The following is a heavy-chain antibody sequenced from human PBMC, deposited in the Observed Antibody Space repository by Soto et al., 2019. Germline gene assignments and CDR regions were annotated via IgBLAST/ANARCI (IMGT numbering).Heavy chain of an antibody. V-gene: IGHV4-59*01. CDR1: GGSISSYY. Sequence: SETLSLTCTVSGGSISSYYWSWIRQPPGKGLEWIGYIYYSGSTNYNPSLKSRVTTSVDTSKNQFSLKLSSVTAADTAVYYCARAWVKNWFDPWGQGTLVTVSS. D-gene: IGHD3-16*01. CDR2: IYYSGST. J-gene: IGHJ5*02. CDR3: ARAWVKNWFDP.